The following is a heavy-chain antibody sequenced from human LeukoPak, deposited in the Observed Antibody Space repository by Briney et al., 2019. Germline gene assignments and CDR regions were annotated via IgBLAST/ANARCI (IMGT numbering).Heavy chain of an antibody. CDR3: VRDFLGEPTDY. Sequence: GASVKVSCKVSGYTVTELSMHWVRQSPGKGLEWMGGFHPEDGETIYAQKFQGRVTMTEDTSTDTAYMELSSLRSEDTAVYYCVRDFLGEPTDYWGQGTLVTVSS. V-gene: IGHV1-24*01. CDR2: FHPEDGET. D-gene: IGHD1-14*01. CDR1: GYTVTELS. J-gene: IGHJ4*02.